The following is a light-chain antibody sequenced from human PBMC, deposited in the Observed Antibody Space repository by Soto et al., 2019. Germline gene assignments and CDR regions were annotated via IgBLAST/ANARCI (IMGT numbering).Light chain of an antibody. CDR2: AAS. V-gene: IGKV1-33*01. J-gene: IGKJ3*01. CDR1: QDISTY. Sequence: DIQMTQFPSSLSAFVGDRVTITCQARQDISTYVNWYQQKPGKTPNLLIYAASNLETRVPSRFSGSGSGTKFTLIISSLQSEDIGTYYYQQYDNLPVTFGPGTKVNVK. CDR3: QQYDNLPVT.